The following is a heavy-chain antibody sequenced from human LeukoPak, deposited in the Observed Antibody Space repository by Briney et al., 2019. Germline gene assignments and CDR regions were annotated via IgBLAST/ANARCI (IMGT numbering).Heavy chain of an antibody. CDR1: GGSISNYY. CDR3: AKGGPEASAGLSWFDP. CDR2: SFYSGNP. J-gene: IGHJ5*02. Sequence: SETLSLTCTVSGGSISNYYWYWMRQPPGKGLEWIAYSFYSGNPNYNPSLKSRVTISVDTSKNQFSLKPSSVTAADTAVYYCAKGGPEASAGLSWFDPWGQGTLVTVSS. D-gene: IGHD1-14*01. V-gene: IGHV4-59*12.